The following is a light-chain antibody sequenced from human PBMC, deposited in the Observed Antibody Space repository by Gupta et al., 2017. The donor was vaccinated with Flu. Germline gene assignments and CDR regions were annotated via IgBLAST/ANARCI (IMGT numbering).Light chain of an antibody. V-gene: IGKV4-1*01. CDR3: QQYYSTPPT. CDR1: QSVLYSSNNKNY. J-gene: IGKJ3*01. CDR2: WAS. Sequence: DIVLTQSPDSLAVSLGEWATINCKSSQSVLYSSNNKNYLAWYQQKPGQPPKLLIYWASTRESGVPDRSSGSGSGTDFTLTISSLQAEDVAVYYCQQYYSTPPTFGPGTKVDIK.